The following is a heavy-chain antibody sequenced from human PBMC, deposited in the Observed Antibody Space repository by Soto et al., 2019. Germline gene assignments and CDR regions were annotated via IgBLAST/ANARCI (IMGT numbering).Heavy chain of an antibody. CDR1: GGSISSYY. J-gene: IGHJ4*02. CDR2: IYYSGST. CDR3: ARGGDYFDY. V-gene: IGHV4-59*01. Sequence: SETLSLTCTVSGGSISSYYWSWIRQPPGKGLEWIGYIYYSGSTNYNPSLKSRVTISVDTSKNQFSLKLSSVTAADTAVYYCARGGDYFDYWGQGTLVNVSS.